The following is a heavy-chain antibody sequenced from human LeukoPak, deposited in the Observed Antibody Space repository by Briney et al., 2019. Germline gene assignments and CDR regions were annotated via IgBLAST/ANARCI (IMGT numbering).Heavy chain of an antibody. J-gene: IGHJ6*02. CDR1: GGSFSGYY. Sequence: SETLSLTCAVYGGSFSGYYWSWIRQPPGKGLEWIGEINHSGSTNYNPSLKSRVIISVDTSKNQFSLKLSSVTAADTAVYYCATPSGSYSPYYYYGMDVWGQGTTVTVSS. CDR3: ATPSGSYSPYYYYGMDV. D-gene: IGHD3-10*01. CDR2: INHSGST. V-gene: IGHV4-34*01.